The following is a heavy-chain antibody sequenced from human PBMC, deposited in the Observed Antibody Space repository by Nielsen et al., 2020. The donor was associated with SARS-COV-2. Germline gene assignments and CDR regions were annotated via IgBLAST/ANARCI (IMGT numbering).Heavy chain of an antibody. CDR2: INSDGSST. J-gene: IGHJ6*02. CDR3: ARDFEYYYDSSGYYQTPLRYYYYGMDV. Sequence: ETLSLTCAASGFTFSSYWMHWVRQAPGKGLVWVSRINSDGSSTSYADSVKGRFTISRDNAKNTLYLQMNSLRAEDTAVYYCARDFEYYYDSSGYYQTPLRYYYYGMDVWGQGTTVTVSS. V-gene: IGHV3-74*01. CDR1: GFTFSSYW. D-gene: IGHD3-22*01.